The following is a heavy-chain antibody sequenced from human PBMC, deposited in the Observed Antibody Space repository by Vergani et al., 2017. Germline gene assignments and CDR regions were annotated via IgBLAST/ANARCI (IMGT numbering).Heavy chain of an antibody. D-gene: IGHD6-13*01. CDR2: ISAFNGNT. CDR1: GYTFTSYG. Sequence: QVQLVQSGAEVKKPGASVKVSCKASGYTFTSYGISWVRQAPGQGLEWMGWISAFNGNTNFAQRLQGRVTLATDTSTRTAYMVLRSLRSDDTAVYYCARDRSSSWGGLDYWGQGTLVTVSS. CDR3: ARDRSSSWGGLDY. V-gene: IGHV1-18*01. J-gene: IGHJ4*02.